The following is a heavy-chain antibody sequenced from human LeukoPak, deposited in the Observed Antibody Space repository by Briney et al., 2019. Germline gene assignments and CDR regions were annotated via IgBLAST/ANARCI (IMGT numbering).Heavy chain of an antibody. J-gene: IGHJ4*02. CDR2: ITANTRGSIT. Sequence: GGSLRLSCVTSGFSFSTYDMSWVRQAPGKGLEWVSSITANTRGSITYYADSVKGRFTISRDSSKDTLYLQMNSLRAEDTAVYFCARGGYFSFDYWGQGTLVTVSS. V-gene: IGHV3-23*01. D-gene: IGHD2/OR15-2a*01. CDR1: GFSFSTYD. CDR3: ARGGYFSFDY.